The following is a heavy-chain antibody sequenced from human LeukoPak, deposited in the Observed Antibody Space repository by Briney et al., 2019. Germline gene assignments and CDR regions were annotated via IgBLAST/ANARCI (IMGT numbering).Heavy chain of an antibody. Sequence: GGSLRLSCVESGFTFRSPWMAWLRQAPEKGLEWVANINEDGSQKYYLGSVTGRFTISRDNAKNSLYLQMNSLSAEDAAMYYCARDGGWHRFDYWGQGTLVIVSS. V-gene: IGHV3-7*03. D-gene: IGHD6-19*01. J-gene: IGHJ4*02. CDR3: ARDGGWHRFDY. CDR2: INEDGSQK. CDR1: GFTFRSPW.